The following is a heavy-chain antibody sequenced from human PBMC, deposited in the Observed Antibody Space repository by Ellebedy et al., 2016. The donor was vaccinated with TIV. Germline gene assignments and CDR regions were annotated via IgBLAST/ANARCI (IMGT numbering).Heavy chain of an antibody. Sequence: GESLKISCAASGFTFSSYNIIWVRQAPGKGLEWISYISSDTLTTEYADSVKGRFTISRDNAKNSVYLQMKSLRDEDTAVYVCARDMGKWLQFLGFWGQGTLVTVSS. V-gene: IGHV3-48*02. J-gene: IGHJ4*02. CDR3: ARDMGKWLQFLGF. CDR1: GFTFSSYN. D-gene: IGHD5-24*01. CDR2: ISSDTLTT.